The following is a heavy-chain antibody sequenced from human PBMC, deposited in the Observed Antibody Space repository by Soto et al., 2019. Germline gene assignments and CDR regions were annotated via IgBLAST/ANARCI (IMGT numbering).Heavy chain of an antibody. V-gene: IGHV3-21*01. CDR3: ARGGSGYSGNDPFVVDV. CDR1: GFTFSDYS. CDR2: ISGYSSYI. J-gene: IGHJ6*02. Sequence: GGSLRLSCAASGFTFSDYSMNWVRQAPGEGLEWVSSISGYSSYIYYADSVKGRFTISRDNAKKSVYLQMNSLRAEDTAVYYCARGGSGYSGNDPFVVDVWGQGTTVTV. D-gene: IGHD5-12*01.